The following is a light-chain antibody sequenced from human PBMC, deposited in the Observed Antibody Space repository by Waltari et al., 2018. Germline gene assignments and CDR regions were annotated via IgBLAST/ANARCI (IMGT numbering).Light chain of an antibody. Sequence: IQLTQSPSSLSAAVGDRVTITCRVSQGINTYLAWYQQKPGQAPKLLIYAASTLQRGVPPRFSGSGSGPDFTLSRSSLQPEYFVTYYCKQLNTYPRTFGQGTKLQI. CDR2: AAS. CDR3: KQLNTYPRT. CDR1: QGINTY. V-gene: IGKV1-9*01. J-gene: IGKJ2*01.